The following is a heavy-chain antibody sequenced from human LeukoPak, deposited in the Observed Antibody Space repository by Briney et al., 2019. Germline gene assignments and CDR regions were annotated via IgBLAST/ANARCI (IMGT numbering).Heavy chain of an antibody. J-gene: IGHJ4*02. V-gene: IGHV3-74*01. CDR1: GFTFNSYS. CDR2: INSDGSST. Sequence: GGSLRLSCAASGFTFNSYSMNWVRQAPGKGLVWVSRINSDGSSTSYADSVKGRFTISRDNAKNTLYLQMNSLRAEDTAMYYCANPNLGWGQGTLVTVSS. CDR3: ANPNLG.